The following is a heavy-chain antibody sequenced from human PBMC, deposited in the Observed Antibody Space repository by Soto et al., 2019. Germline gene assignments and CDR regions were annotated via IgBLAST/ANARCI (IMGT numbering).Heavy chain of an antibody. V-gene: IGHV3-33*01. CDR3: ARDMGLWDPALPQGMDV. J-gene: IGHJ6*02. D-gene: IGHD3-16*01. CDR2: IWYDGSNK. CDR1: GFTFSSYG. Sequence: QVQLVESGGGVVQPGRSLRLSCAASGFTFSSYGMHWVRQAPGKGLEWVAVIWYDGSNKYYADSVKGRFTISRDNSKNTLYLQMNSLRAEDTAVYYCARDMGLWDPALPQGMDVWGQGTTFTVSS.